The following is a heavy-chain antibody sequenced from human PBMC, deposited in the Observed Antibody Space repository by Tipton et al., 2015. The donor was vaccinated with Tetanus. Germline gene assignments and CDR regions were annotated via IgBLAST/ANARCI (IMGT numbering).Heavy chain of an antibody. V-gene: IGHV4-39*01. D-gene: IGHD3-3*01. CDR2: IYESGDT. CDR1: GGSIRGGTFY. CDR3: ARHQSGYFTPFDF. J-gene: IGHJ4*02. Sequence: LRLSCTVSGGSIRGGTFYWGWIRQPPGKGLEWIGSIYESGDTYYIPSLKSRVTISVDTSKNQFSLNLNSMAAADTGVYYCARHQSGYFTPFDFWGQGNLVTVSS.